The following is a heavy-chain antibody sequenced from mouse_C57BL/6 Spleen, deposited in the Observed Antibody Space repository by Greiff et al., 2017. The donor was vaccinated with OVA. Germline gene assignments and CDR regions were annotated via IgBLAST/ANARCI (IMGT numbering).Heavy chain of an antibody. V-gene: IGHV1-82*01. CDR2: IYPGDGDT. Sequence: VQGVESGPELVKPGASVKISCKASGYAFSSSWMNWVKQRPGKGLEWIGRIYPGDGDTNYNGKFKGKATLTADKSSSTAYMQLSSLTSEDSAVYFCARQDGYPYYYAMDYWGQGTSVTVSS. J-gene: IGHJ4*01. CDR3: ARQDGYPYYYAMDY. D-gene: IGHD2-3*01. CDR1: GYAFSSSW.